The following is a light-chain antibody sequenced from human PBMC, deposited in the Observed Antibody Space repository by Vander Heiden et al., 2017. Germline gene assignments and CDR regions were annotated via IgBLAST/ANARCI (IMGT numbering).Light chain of an antibody. CDR2: QDS. J-gene: IGLJ1*01. CDR3: QTWDSSTAV. CDR1: KLGDKY. V-gene: IGLV3-1*01. Sequence: SYALTQPPSVSVSPGQTASNTCSGDKLGDKYACWYQQKPGQSPILLIYQDSKRPSGIPERFSGSNSGNTATLTISGTQAMDEAAYFCQTWDSSTAVFGTGTKVTVL.